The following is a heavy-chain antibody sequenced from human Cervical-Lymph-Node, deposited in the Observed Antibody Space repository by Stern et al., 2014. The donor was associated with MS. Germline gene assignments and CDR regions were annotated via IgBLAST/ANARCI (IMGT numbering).Heavy chain of an antibody. CDR3: ARWSVACDS. Sequence: VQLGQSGAELKKPWESLKISCKTSGYNFINYWIAWVRQVPGKGLEWIGIIYPGYYDMRYSPSFQGHVTISVDKSITTAYLQWNSLKASDTAVYYCARWSVACDSWGQGALITVSS. CDR1: GYNFINYW. D-gene: IGHD2-21*01. J-gene: IGHJ4*02. CDR2: IYPGYYDM. V-gene: IGHV5-51*03.